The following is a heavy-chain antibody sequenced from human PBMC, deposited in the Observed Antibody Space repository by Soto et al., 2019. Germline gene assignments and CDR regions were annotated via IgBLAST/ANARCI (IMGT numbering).Heavy chain of an antibody. V-gene: IGHV3-15*01. D-gene: IGHD3-22*01. J-gene: IGHJ5*02. CDR2: IKSKTDGGTT. Sequence: GSLRLSCSASGFTFSNAWMSWVRQAPGKGLEWVGRIKSKTDGGTTDYAAPVKGRFTISRDDSKNTLYLQMNSLKTEDTAVYYCTTVRGYYDSSGINWFDPWGQGTLVTVYS. CDR3: TTVRGYYDSSGINWFDP. CDR1: GFTFSNAW.